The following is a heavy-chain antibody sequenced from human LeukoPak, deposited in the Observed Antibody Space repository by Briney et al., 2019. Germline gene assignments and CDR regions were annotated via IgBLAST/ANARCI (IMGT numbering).Heavy chain of an antibody. Sequence: SETLSLTCTVSGGSISSYYWSWIRQPPGKGLEWIGYIYYSGSTNYNPSLRSRVTISVDMSKNQFSLKLISVTAADTAVYYCARYNYGRLDYWGQGTLVTVSS. CDR3: ARYNYGRLDY. V-gene: IGHV4-59*01. CDR1: GGSISSYY. J-gene: IGHJ4*02. D-gene: IGHD5-18*01. CDR2: IYYSGST.